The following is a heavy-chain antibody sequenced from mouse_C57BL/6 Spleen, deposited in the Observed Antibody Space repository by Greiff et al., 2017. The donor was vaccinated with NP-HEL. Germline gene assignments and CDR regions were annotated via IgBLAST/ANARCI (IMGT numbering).Heavy chain of an antibody. J-gene: IGHJ1*03. CDR1: GYAFSSSW. V-gene: IGHV1-82*01. CDR2: IYPGDGDT. Sequence: VQLQQSGPELVKPGASVKISCKASGYAFSSSWMNWVKQRPGKGLEWIGRIYPGDGDTNYNGKFKGKATLTADKSSSTAYMQLSSLTSEDSAVYFCARSLEYFEVWGTGTTVTVSS. CDR3: ARSLEYFEV.